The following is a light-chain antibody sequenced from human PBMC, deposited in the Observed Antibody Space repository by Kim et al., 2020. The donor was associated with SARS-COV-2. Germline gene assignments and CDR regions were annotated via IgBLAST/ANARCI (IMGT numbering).Light chain of an antibody. V-gene: IGLV1-51*01. CDR2: DNN. CDR3: GTWDSSLSAWV. J-gene: IGLJ3*02. Sequence: QSVLTQPPSVSAAPGQTVIISCSGSSSNIGNNYVSWYQQLPGTAPKLLLYDNNKRPSGIPDRFSGSKSGTSATLGITCLQTGDEADYYCGTWDSSLSAWVFGGGAQLTVL. CDR1: SSNIGNNY.